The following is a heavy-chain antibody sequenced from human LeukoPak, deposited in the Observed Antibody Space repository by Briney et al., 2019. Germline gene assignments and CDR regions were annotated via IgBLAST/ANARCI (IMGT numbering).Heavy chain of an antibody. CDR1: GGSISNYY. CDR2: IYNSGST. D-gene: IGHD3-22*01. Sequence: SETLSLTCTVSGGSISNYYWTWIRQSPGKGLEWIGYIYNSGSTNYNPSLKSRVTISVDTSKNQFSLKLSSVTAADTAVYYCARALTMIVVFGYWGQGTLVTVSS. CDR3: ARALTMIVVFGY. J-gene: IGHJ4*02. V-gene: IGHV4-4*09.